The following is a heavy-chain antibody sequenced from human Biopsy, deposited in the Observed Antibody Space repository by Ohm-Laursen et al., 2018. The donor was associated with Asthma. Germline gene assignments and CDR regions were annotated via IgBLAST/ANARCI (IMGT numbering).Heavy chain of an antibody. CDR3: ARNLPGYTYGPFED. CDR2: IYYSGET. D-gene: IGHD5-18*01. J-gene: IGHJ4*02. V-gene: IGHV4-31*02. CDR1: GAFITTSPSY. Sequence: TLSLTRTVSGAFITTSPSYWSWLRLLPGKGLEWIGCIYYSGETFFNPSLKNPLFMSLDSSKNQFSLKMTSVTVADTAVYFCARNLPGYTYGPFEDWGQGTLVTVSS.